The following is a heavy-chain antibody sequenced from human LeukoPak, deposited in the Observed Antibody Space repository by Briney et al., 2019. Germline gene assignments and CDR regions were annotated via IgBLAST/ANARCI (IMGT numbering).Heavy chain of an antibody. CDR3: ARSLGYCSAGSCFPFDY. V-gene: IGHV3-7*05. CDR1: GFTFSSYW. D-gene: IGHD2-15*01. CDR2: IKQDGSDK. J-gene: IGHJ4*02. Sequence: GVSLRLSCAASGFTFSSYWMSWVRQAPGKGLEWVANIKQDGSDKYYVDSVKGRFTISRDNAKNSLYLQMNSLRAEDTAVYYCARSLGYCSAGSCFPFDYWGQGTLVTVSS.